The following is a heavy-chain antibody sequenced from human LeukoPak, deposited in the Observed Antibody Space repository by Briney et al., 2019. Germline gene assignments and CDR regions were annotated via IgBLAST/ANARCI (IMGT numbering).Heavy chain of an antibody. Sequence: PSETLSLTCTVSGGSISSSSYYWGWIRQPPGKGLEWVANIKQDGSEKYYVDSVKGRFTISRDNAKNSLYLQMNSLRAEDTAVYYCARDRYCSSTSCYIEISYMDVWGKGTTVTVSS. CDR3: ARDRYCSSTSCYIEISYMDV. D-gene: IGHD2-2*02. CDR2: IKQDGSEK. V-gene: IGHV3-7*01. J-gene: IGHJ6*03. CDR1: GGSISSSSYY.